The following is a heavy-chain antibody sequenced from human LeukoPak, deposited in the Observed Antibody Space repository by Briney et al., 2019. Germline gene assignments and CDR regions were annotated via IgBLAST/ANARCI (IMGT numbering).Heavy chain of an antibody. Sequence: PGGSLRLSCVASGFSFSSYPMSCVREAPGRGLEWVATITGDGQDTLYAGLGTGRFIVSRDNIRNTVFLERDSLRDEDRAVYYCAKWMDTVGATTLDFWGQGARVIVSS. J-gene: IGHJ4*02. V-gene: IGHV3-23*01. CDR3: AKWMDTVGATTLDF. CDR2: ITGDGQDT. CDR1: GFSFSSYP. D-gene: IGHD1-26*01.